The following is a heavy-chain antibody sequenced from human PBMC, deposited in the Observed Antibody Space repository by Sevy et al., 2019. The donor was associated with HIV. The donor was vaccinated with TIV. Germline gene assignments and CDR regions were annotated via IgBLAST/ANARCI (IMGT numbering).Heavy chain of an antibody. V-gene: IGHV4-38-2*02. J-gene: IGHJ4*02. Sequence: SETLSLTCTVSGFSISSDYYWGWIRQPPGKGLEGIGSIYDGGSTYYNPSLKSRVTISIDTSKNQLSLKLSSVTAADTAVYYCARDYYGSGSYYEFVYWGQGTLVTVSS. CDR1: GFSISSDYY. D-gene: IGHD3-10*01. CDR2: IYDGGST. CDR3: ARDYYGSGSYYEFVY.